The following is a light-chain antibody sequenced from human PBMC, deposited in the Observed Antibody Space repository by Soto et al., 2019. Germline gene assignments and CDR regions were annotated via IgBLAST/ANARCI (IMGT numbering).Light chain of an antibody. CDR1: QSVSSSY. CDR3: QQYDTSPRT. Sequence: EIVLTQSPGTLSLSPGERATLSCRASQSVSSSYLAWYQQKPGQAPRLLIYGASTRATGIPARFSGSGSGTEFTLIISSLQSEDSAVYYCQQYDTSPRTFGQGTKVAIK. CDR2: GAS. V-gene: IGKV3-20*01. J-gene: IGKJ1*01.